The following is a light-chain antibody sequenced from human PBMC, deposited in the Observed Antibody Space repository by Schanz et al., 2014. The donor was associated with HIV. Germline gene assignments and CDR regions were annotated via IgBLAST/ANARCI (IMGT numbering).Light chain of an antibody. CDR3: QQRNYWPT. CDR2: DAS. CDR1: QSVSSY. V-gene: IGKV3-11*01. Sequence: EIVLTQSPATLSLSPGERATLSCRASQSVSSYLAWYQQKPGQAPRLLIYDASNRATGIPARFSGSGSGTDFTLTISSLEPEDFAVYYCQQRNYWPTFGQGTKVEIK. J-gene: IGKJ1*01.